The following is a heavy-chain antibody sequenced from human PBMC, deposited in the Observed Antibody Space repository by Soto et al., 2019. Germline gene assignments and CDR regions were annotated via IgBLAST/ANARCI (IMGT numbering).Heavy chain of an antibody. J-gene: IGHJ4*02. CDR2: ISGSGGST. Sequence: GGSLRLSCAASGFTFSSYAMSWVRQAPGKGLEWVSAISGSGGSTYYADSVKGRFTISRDNSKNTLYLQMNGLRAEDTAVYYCAKDRLEVRGVIPPYYFDYWGQGTLVTSPQ. V-gene: IGHV3-23*01. D-gene: IGHD3-10*01. CDR3: AKDRLEVRGVIPPYYFDY. CDR1: GFTFSSYA.